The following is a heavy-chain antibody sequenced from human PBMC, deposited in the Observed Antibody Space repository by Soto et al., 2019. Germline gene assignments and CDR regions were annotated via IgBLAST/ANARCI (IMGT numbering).Heavy chain of an antibody. CDR2: IWYDGSNK. D-gene: IGHD6-13*01. Sequence: GGSLRLSCAASGFTFSSYGMHWVRQAPGKGLEWVAVIWYDGSNKYYADSVKGRFTISRDNSKNTLYLQMNSLRAEDTAVYYCARDPIAAAGTPFDYWGQGTLVTVSS. CDR3: ARDPIAAAGTPFDY. V-gene: IGHV3-33*01. J-gene: IGHJ4*02. CDR1: GFTFSSYG.